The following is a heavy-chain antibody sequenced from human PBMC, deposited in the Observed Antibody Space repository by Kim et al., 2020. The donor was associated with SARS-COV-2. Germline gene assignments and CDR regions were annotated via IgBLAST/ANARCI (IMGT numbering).Heavy chain of an antibody. CDR2: ST. J-gene: IGHJ4*02. D-gene: IGHD3-10*01. V-gene: IGHV3-74*01. Sequence: STGDANSVKGRFTISRDKTKNTLYLQWNSLRLEVTAVYYCARGYGSGANYWSQGTLVTVST. CDR3: ARGYGSGANY.